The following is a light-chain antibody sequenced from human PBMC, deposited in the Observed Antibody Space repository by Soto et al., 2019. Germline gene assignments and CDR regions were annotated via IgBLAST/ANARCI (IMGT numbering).Light chain of an antibody. V-gene: IGLV2-14*01. CDR2: EVS. CDR3: SSYTSSSTSGGV. CDR1: SSDVGGYNY. J-gene: IGLJ1*01. Sequence: QSVLTQPASVSESPGQSITISCTGTSSDVGGYNYVSWYQQHPGKAPKLMIYEVSNRPSGVSNRFSGSKSGNTASLTISGLQAEDEADYYCSSYTSSSTSGGVFGTGTKVTVL.